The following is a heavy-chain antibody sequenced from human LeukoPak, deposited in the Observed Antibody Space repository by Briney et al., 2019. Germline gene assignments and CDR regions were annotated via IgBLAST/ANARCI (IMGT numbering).Heavy chain of an antibody. CDR2: ISGSGTGT. CDR1: GFTFSSYA. D-gene: IGHD5-12*01. J-gene: IGHJ4*02. Sequence: PGGSLRLSCAASGFTFSSYAMSWVRQAPGKGLEWVSSISGSGTGTYYADSVKGRFTISRDNSKNTLYLQMSSLRAEDTAVYYCAKDISGYEGDYFDYWGQGTLVTVSS. V-gene: IGHV3-23*01. CDR3: AKDISGYEGDYFDY.